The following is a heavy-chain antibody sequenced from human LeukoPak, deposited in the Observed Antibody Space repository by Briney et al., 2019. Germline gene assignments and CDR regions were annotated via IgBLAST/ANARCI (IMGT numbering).Heavy chain of an antibody. CDR1: EFSVGSNY. CDR2: IYSGGST. J-gene: IGHJ4*02. CDR3: TKDLRYHYADNHSEMDEHDY. Sequence: GGSLRLSCAASEFSVGSNYMTWVRQAPGKGLEWVSLIYSGGSTYYADSVKGRFTISRDNSKNTLSLQMNSLRVEDTALYYCTKDLRYHYADNHSEMDEHDYWGQGTLVTVSS. D-gene: IGHD4-23*01. V-gene: IGHV3-66*02.